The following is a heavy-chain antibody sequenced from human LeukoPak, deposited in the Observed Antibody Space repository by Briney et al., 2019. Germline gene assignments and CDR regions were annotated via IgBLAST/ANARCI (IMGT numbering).Heavy chain of an antibody. J-gene: IGHJ4*02. D-gene: IGHD3-3*01. V-gene: IGHV4-59*01. CDR2: IYYSGST. CDR1: GGSISSYY. Sequence: SETLSLTCTVSGGSISSYYWSWIRHPSGKRLEWIGHIYYSGSTNYNPSLKSRVTISVDTSKNQFSLKLSSVTAADTAVYYCASRSSIWSGYQDTLYYFDSWGQGTLVTVSS. CDR3: ASRSSIWSGYQDTLYYFDS.